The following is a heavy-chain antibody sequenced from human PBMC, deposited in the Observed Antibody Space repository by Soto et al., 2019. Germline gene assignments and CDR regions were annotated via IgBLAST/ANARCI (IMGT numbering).Heavy chain of an antibody. D-gene: IGHD3-22*01. V-gene: IGHV3-33*01. CDR2: IWYDGSNK. CDR1: GFTFISYG. CDR3: ARGYYDSSGYPTYYYYYYGMDV. J-gene: IGHJ6*02. Sequence: PGGSLRLSCASSGFTFISYGMHWVRQAPGKGLEWVAVIWYDGSNKYYADSVKGRFTISRDNSKNTLYLQMNSLRAEDTAVYYCARGYYDSSGYPTYYYYYYGMDVWGQGTTVTVSS.